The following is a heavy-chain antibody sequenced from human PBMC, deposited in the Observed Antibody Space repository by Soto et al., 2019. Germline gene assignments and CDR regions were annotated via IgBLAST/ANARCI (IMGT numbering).Heavy chain of an antibody. CDR3: ARVRYSSSWYRDYFDD. Sequence: SETLSLTCTVSGGSISSYYWSWIRQPPGKGLEWIGYIYYSGSTNYNPSLKSRVTISVDTSKNQFSLKLSSVTAADTAVYYCARVRYSSSWYRDYFDDWGQGTLVTVSS. D-gene: IGHD6-13*01. J-gene: IGHJ4*02. CDR1: GGSISSYY. CDR2: IYYSGST. V-gene: IGHV4-59*12.